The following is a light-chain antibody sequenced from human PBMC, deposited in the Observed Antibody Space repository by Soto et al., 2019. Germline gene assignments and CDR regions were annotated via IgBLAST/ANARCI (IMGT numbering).Light chain of an antibody. V-gene: IGKV2-28*01. CDR3: MQALQTPST. J-gene: IGKJ5*01. CDR1: QSLLHSNGYNY. CDR2: LGS. Sequence: DIVMTQSPLSLPVTPGEPASISCSSSQSLLHSNGYNYLDWYLQKPGQSPQLLIYLGSNRASGVPDRFSGSGSGTDFTLKISRVEAEDVGVYYCMQALQTPSTCGQGARLEI.